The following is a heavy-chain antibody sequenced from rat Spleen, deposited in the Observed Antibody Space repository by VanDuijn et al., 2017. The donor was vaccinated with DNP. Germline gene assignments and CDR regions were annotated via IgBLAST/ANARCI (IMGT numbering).Heavy chain of an antibody. CDR1: GFAFSDYY. Sequence: EVQLVESGGGLVQPGGSLKLSCAASGFAFSDYYMAWVRQAPTKGLEWVAYIRYDGGSIHYGDSVKGRFTIFRDNAKSTLYLQMNSLRSEDMATYYCARHVLPLRVWDYWGQGVMDTVSS. CDR2: IRYDGGSI. V-gene: IGHV5-22*01. D-gene: IGHD4-1*01. J-gene: IGHJ2*01. CDR3: ARHVLPLRVWDY.